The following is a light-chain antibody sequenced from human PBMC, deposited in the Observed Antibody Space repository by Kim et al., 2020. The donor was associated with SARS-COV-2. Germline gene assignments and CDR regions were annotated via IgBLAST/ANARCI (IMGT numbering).Light chain of an antibody. Sequence: DVVMTQSPLSLPVTLGQPASISCRSSQSLVNSDGNTYLNWFQQRPGQSPRRLIYKVSNRDSGVPDRFSGSGSGTDFTLKISRVEAEDVGVYYCMQGIHTITFGQGTRLEIK. CDR1: QSLVNSDGNTY. V-gene: IGKV2-30*01. CDR2: KVS. CDR3: MQGIHTIT. J-gene: IGKJ5*01.